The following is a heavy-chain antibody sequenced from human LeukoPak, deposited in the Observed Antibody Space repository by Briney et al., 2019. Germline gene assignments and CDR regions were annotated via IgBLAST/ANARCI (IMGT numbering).Heavy chain of an antibody. Sequence: GGSLRLSCAASGFTLSSYAMSWVRQAPGKGLEWVSVISGSGGSTYYADSVKGRFTISRDNSKNTLYPQMNSLRAEDTAVYYCAKAPRGDYNYGYVPLFHYWGQGTLVTVSS. D-gene: IGHD5-18*01. V-gene: IGHV3-23*01. CDR3: AKAPRGDYNYGYVPLFHY. CDR2: ISGSGGST. CDR1: GFTLSSYA. J-gene: IGHJ4*02.